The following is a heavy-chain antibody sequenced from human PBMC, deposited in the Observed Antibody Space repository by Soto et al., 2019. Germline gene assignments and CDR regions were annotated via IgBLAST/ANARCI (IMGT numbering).Heavy chain of an antibody. Sequence: QVQLVQSGAEVKKPGASVKVSCKASGYTFTSYYMHWVRQAPRQGLEWMGIVNPSAGSTSYSQKFHGRDTMTTDTSTSTVYMELSSLRSEETAVYYCARVACTIDYWGQGTLVTVSS. CDR2: VNPSAGST. V-gene: IGHV1-46*01. J-gene: IGHJ4*02. CDR1: GYTFTSYY. CDR3: ARVACTIDY.